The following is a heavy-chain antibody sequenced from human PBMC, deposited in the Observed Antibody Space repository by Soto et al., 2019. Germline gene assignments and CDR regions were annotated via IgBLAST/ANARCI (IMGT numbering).Heavy chain of an antibody. CDR2: FYHSGGA. J-gene: IGHJ4*02. CDR1: GFSISSGYN. D-gene: IGHD2-21*02. Sequence: SETLSLTCAVSGFSISSGYNWGWIRQTPGKGLEWVGSFYHSGGAHYNPSLKSRVTISVDPSKNQFSLKVNSVTATDTAMYYCARDDYCGADCRRFFDSWGQGTLVTVSS. CDR3: ARDDYCGADCRRFFDS. V-gene: IGHV4-38-2*02.